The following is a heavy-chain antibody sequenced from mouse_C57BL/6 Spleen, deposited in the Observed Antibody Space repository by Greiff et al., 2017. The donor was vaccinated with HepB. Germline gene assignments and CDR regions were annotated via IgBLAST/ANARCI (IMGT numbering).Heavy chain of an antibody. Sequence: EVNVVESGGGLVKPGGSLKLSCAASGFTFSDYGMHWVRQAPEKGLEWVAYISSGSSTIYYADTVKGRFTISRDNAKNTLFLQMTSLRSEDTAMYYCARSPIRYYYAMDYWGQGTSVTVSS. CDR1: GFTFSDYG. D-gene: IGHD1-1*01. V-gene: IGHV5-17*01. CDR2: ISSGSSTI. CDR3: ARSPIRYYYAMDY. J-gene: IGHJ4*01.